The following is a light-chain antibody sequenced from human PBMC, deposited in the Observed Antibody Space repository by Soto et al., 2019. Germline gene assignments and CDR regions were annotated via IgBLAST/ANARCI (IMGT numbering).Light chain of an antibody. CDR3: AAWDDSLNGFWV. CDR1: SSNIGNNA. Sequence: QSVLTQSPSVSEAPRQRVTISCSGSSSNIGNNAVNWYQQLPGKAPKLLIYYDDLLPSGVSDRFSGSKSGTSASLAISGLQSEDEADYYCAAWDDSLNGFWVFGGGTKLTVL. V-gene: IGLV1-36*01. J-gene: IGLJ3*02. CDR2: YDD.